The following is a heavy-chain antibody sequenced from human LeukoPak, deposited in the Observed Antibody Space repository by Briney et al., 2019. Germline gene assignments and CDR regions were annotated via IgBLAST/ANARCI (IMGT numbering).Heavy chain of an antibody. CDR3: AKDFSVYYYDSRVFDY. CDR1: GFTFSIYG. D-gene: IGHD3-22*01. Sequence: PGGSLRLSCAASGFTFSIYGMHWVRQAPGKGLEWVTFIRYDGSNKYYADSVKGRFTISRDNSKNTLYLQMNSLRAEDTAVYYCAKDFSVYYYDSRVFDYWGQGTLVTVSS. V-gene: IGHV3-30*02. CDR2: IRYDGSNK. J-gene: IGHJ4*02.